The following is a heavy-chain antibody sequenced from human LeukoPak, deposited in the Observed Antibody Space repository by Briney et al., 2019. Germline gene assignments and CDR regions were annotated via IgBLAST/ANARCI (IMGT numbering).Heavy chain of an antibody. Sequence: GGSLRLSCAASGFTFSSYGMNWVRQAPGKGLEWVSSISSRSNYIYYADSVKGRFTISRDNAKNSLYLQMNSLTAEDTAVYYCARDSVDRTLDYYLYYGMDVWGQGTTVTVSS. J-gene: IGHJ6*02. CDR2: ISSRSNYI. D-gene: IGHD3/OR15-3a*01. CDR1: GFTFSSYG. V-gene: IGHV3-21*01. CDR3: ARDSVDRTLDYYLYYGMDV.